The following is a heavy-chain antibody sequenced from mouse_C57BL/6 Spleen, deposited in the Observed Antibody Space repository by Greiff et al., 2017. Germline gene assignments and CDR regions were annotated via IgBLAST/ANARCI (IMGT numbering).Heavy chain of an antibody. D-gene: IGHD1-1*01. CDR3: TTPITTVVATDY. Sequence: EVQLQQSGAELVRPGASVKLSCTASGFNIKDYYMHWVKQRPEQGLEWIGRIEPEAGDTEYAPKFQGKATMTADTSSNTAYLQLSILTSEDTAVYYCTTPITTVVATDYWGQGTTLTVSS. CDR2: IEPEAGDT. V-gene: IGHV14-1*01. CDR1: GFNIKDYY. J-gene: IGHJ2*01.